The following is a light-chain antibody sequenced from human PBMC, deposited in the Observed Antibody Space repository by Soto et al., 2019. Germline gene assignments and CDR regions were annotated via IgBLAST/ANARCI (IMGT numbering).Light chain of an antibody. CDR1: SSDVGGYNY. Sequence: QSALTQPRSVSGSPGQSVTISCTGTSSDVGGYNYVSWYQQHPGKPPNVMIYDVSERPSGVPDRFSGSKSGKTASLTISGLQAEDEADYYCCSYAGRPRYVFGTGTKLTVL. CDR3: CSYAGRPRYV. V-gene: IGLV2-11*01. J-gene: IGLJ1*01. CDR2: DVS.